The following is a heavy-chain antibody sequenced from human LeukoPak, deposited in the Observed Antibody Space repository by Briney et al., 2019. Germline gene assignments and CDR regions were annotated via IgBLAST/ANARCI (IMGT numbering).Heavy chain of an antibody. V-gene: IGHV6-1*01. CDR3: VRGGAIRVTGMTPFDY. D-gene: IGHD1-20*01. J-gene: IGHJ4*02. Sequence: SQTLSLTCAISGDSVYSNTAIWNWIRQSPSRGLEWLGRTYYRSKWYTDYAVSLKSRITFNPDTAKNQLSLHLNSVTPEDTATYYCVRGGAIRVTGMTPFDYWGQGIAVTVSS. CDR1: GDSVYSNTAI. CDR2: TYYRSKWYT.